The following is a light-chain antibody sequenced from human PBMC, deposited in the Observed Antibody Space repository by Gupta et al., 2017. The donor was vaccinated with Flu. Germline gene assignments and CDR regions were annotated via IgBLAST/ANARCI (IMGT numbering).Light chain of an antibody. J-gene: IGKJ2*01. Sequence: TRSVSSGESATISCRASQSINRNYLAWFQQKSGKAPRLLIYAASSRATGIPDRFSGGGSGTDFTLTISRLEPEDFAVYYCQQYGSTRGYTFGQGTHLENK. CDR2: AAS. CDR1: QSINRNY. CDR3: QQYGSTRGYT. V-gene: IGKV3-20*01.